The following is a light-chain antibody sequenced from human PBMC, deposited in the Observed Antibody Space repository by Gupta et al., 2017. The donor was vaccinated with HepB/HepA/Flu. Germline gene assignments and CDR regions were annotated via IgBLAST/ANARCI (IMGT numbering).Light chain of an antibody. J-gene: IGLJ2*01. Sequence: QSALTQPASVSGSPGQSITISCTGTRSDVGSYNLVSWYQQHPGKAPKLMIYEVSKRPSGVSNRFSGSKSGNTASLTISGLQAEDEADYYCCSYAGSSTFDVVFGGGTKLTVL. CDR1: RSDVGSYNL. CDR3: CSYAGSSTFDVV. CDR2: EVS. V-gene: IGLV2-23*02.